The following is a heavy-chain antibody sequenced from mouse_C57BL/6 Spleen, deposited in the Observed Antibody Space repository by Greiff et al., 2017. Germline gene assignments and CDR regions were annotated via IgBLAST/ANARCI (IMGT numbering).Heavy chain of an antibody. V-gene: IGHV2-2*01. Sequence: QVQLQQSGPGLVQPSQSLSITCTVSGFSLTSYGVHWVRQSPGKGLEWLGVIWSGGSTDYNAAFISRLSISKDNSKSQVFFKMNSLQADDTAIYYCATYYDYDARYFDVWGTGTTVTVSS. CDR2: IWSGGST. CDR3: ATYYDYDARYFDV. CDR1: GFSLTSYG. J-gene: IGHJ1*03. D-gene: IGHD2-4*01.